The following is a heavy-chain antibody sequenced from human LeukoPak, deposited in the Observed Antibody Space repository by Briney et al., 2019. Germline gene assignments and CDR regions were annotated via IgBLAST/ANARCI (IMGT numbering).Heavy chain of an antibody. CDR1: GYTFTSYY. CDR2: INPSGGST. CDR3: ARARDGLIAVAGHNWFDP. D-gene: IGHD6-19*01. V-gene: IGHV1-46*01. Sequence: GGSLRLSCAASGYTFTSYYMHWVRQAPGQGLEWMGIINPSGGSTSYAQKFQGRVTMTRDMSTSTVYMELSSLRSEDTAVYYCARARDGLIAVAGHNWFDPWGQGTLVTVSS. J-gene: IGHJ5*02.